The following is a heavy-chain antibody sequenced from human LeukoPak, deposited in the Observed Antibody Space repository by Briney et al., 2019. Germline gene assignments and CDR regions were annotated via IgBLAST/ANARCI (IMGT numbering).Heavy chain of an antibody. CDR2: INHSGST. CDR3: ARTQGWYYYYYYMDV. Sequence: SETLSLTCTVSGGSISSSSYYWGWIRQPPGKGLEWIGEINHSGSTNYNPSLKSRVTISVDTSKNQFSLKLSSVTAADTAVYYCARTQGWYYYYYYMDVWGKGTTVTVSS. V-gene: IGHV4-39*07. CDR1: GGSISSSSYY. D-gene: IGHD2-15*01. J-gene: IGHJ6*03.